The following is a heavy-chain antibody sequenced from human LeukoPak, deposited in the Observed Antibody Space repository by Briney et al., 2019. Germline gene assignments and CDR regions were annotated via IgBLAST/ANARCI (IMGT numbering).Heavy chain of an antibody. CDR1: GFTFSSYA. CDR3: AGETTGGVDTFDI. D-gene: IGHD1-14*01. J-gene: IGHJ3*02. V-gene: IGHV3-23*01. CDR2: ISGSGGST. Sequence: GGSLRLSCAASGFTFSSYAMSWVRQAPGKGLEWVSAISGSGGSTYYADSVKGRFTISRDNSKNTLYLQMNRLRAEDTAVYYCAGETTGGVDTFDIWGQGTMVTVSS.